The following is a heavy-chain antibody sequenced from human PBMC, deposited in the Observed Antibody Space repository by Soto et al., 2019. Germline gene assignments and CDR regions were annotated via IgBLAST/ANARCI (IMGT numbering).Heavy chain of an antibody. V-gene: IGHV1-18*04. CDR2: ISTYKSDT. Sequence: ASVKVSCKASGYAFTSYGMSWVRQAPGQGLEWMGWISTYKSDTNSAPRLQGRITMTTDTSTSTAYMELRSLTSDDTAVYYCVRDERDFWSGYPEAFDFWGPGTLVTVSS. CDR3: VRDERDFWSGYPEAFDF. CDR1: GYAFTSYG. D-gene: IGHD3-3*01. J-gene: IGHJ4*02.